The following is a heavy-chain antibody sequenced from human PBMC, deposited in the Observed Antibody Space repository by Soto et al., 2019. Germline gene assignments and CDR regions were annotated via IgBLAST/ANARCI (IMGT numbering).Heavy chain of an antibody. V-gene: IGHV1-3*01. Sequence: GASVKVSCKASGYTFTSYAMHWVRQAPGQRLEWMGWINAGNGNTKYSQKFQGRVTITRDTSASTAYMELSSLRSEDTAVYYCARDWGYYYDSSGYRSYNWFDPWGQGTLVTVSS. J-gene: IGHJ5*02. CDR3: ARDWGYYYDSSGYRSYNWFDP. D-gene: IGHD3-22*01. CDR1: GYTFTSYA. CDR2: INAGNGNT.